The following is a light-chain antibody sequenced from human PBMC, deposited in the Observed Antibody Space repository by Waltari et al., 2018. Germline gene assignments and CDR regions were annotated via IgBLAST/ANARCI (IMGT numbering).Light chain of an antibody. V-gene: IGKV1-39*01. CDR1: QSIRSY. Sequence: DIQMTQSPSSLSASVGDRVTITCRASQSIRSYMDWYQQKPGKTPKLLIYDASNLQSGVPSRFSGSGSGTDFTLTISRLQAEDFATYFCQQSYSTPLTFGGGAKVEIK. CDR2: DAS. J-gene: IGKJ4*01. CDR3: QQSYSTPLT.